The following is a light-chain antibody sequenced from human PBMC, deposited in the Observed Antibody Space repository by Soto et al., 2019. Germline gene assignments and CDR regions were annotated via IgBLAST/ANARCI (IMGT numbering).Light chain of an antibody. Sequence: QSVLTQPASVSGSPGQSITISCTGTISDVGGYNYVSWYQQHPGKAPKLMIYDVSNRPSGVSNRFSGSKSGNTAALTISGRQAEDEADYYCSSYTSSSTLVFGGGTKLTVL. CDR3: SSYTSSSTLV. J-gene: IGLJ3*02. V-gene: IGLV2-14*01. CDR2: DVS. CDR1: ISDVGGYNY.